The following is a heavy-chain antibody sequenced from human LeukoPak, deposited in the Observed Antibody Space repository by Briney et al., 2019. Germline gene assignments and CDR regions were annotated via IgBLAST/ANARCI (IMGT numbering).Heavy chain of an antibody. CDR3: ARDFGDYYDSSGDAFDI. CDR1: GGSISSGDYY. J-gene: IGHJ3*02. V-gene: IGHV4-30-4*01. Sequence: SETLSLTCTVSGGSISSGDYYWSWIRQPPGKGLEWNGYIYYSGSTYYNPSLKSRVTISVDTSKNQFSLKLSSVTAADTAVYYCARDFGDYYDSSGDAFDIWSQGTMVTVSS. CDR2: IYYSGST. D-gene: IGHD3-22*01.